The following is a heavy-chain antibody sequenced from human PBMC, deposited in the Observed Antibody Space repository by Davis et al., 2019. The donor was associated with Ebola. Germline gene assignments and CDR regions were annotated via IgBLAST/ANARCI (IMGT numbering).Heavy chain of an antibody. CDR3: AKDWRSDYGDYWYFDL. CDR1: GFTFDDYA. Sequence: SLKISCAASGFTFDDYAMHWVRQAPGKGLEWGSGISWNRGSIGYADPVKGRFTIPRDNAKNSLYLQMNSLRAEDTALYYCAKDWRSDYGDYWYFDLWGRGTLVTVSS. J-gene: IGHJ2*01. D-gene: IGHD4-17*01. CDR2: ISWNRGSI. V-gene: IGHV3-9*01.